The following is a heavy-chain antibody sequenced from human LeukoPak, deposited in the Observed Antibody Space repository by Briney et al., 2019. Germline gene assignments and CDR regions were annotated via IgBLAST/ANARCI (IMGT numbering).Heavy chain of an antibody. Sequence: SETLSLTCIVSGASISNSSYYWGWIRQSPGKGVEWIGSIYDSGNNYYNPSLKSRSTISVDASKNQCSLRLSSVTAADTAVYYCARGRNDFWSGYYTGMHYFDYWGQGTLVTVSS. CDR2: IYDSGNN. V-gene: IGHV4-39*01. D-gene: IGHD3-3*01. CDR1: GASISNSSYY. J-gene: IGHJ4*02. CDR3: ARGRNDFWSGYYTGMHYFDY.